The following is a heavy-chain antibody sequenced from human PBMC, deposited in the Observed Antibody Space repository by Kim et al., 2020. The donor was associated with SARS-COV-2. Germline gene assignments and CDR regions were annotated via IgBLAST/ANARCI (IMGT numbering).Heavy chain of an antibody. V-gene: IGHV3-23*01. CDR2: ISGSGGST. Sequence: GGSLRLSCAASKFTFSSYAMTWVRQAPGKGLEWVSAISGSGGSTYYADSVKGRFTISRDNSKNTLYLQMNSLRADDTAVYYCAKSHDSGPRLGWGYLDYWGQGTLVTVSS. CDR1: KFTFSSYA. CDR3: AKSHDSGPRLGWGYLDY. J-gene: IGHJ4*02. D-gene: IGHD6-19*01.